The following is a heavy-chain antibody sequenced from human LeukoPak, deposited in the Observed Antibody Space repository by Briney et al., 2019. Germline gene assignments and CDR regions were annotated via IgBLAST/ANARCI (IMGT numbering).Heavy chain of an antibody. Sequence: SETLSLTCIVSGGSINSHYWTWIRQPPGKGLEYVGYIYYGGTTAYNPSLKSRVTISLDTSKNQFSLRLTSVTAADTAVYYCARADGSGRYYNRYYYYYMDVWGKGTTVTVSS. CDR2: IYYGGTT. CDR3: ARADGSGRYYNRYYYYYMDV. V-gene: IGHV4-59*11. J-gene: IGHJ6*03. CDR1: GGSINSHY. D-gene: IGHD3-10*01.